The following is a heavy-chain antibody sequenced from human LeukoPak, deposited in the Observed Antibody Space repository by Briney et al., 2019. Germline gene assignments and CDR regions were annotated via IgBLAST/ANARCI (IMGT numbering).Heavy chain of an antibody. J-gene: IGHJ4*02. CDR1: GFTFSSYG. V-gene: IGHV3-30*18. CDR2: ISYDGSNK. CDR3: AKVLDSSGCFDY. Sequence: GGSLRLSCAASGFTFSSYGMHWVRQAPGKGLEWVAVISYDGSNKYYADSVKGRFTISRDNSKNTLYLQMNSLRAEDTAVYYCAKVLDSSGCFDYWGQGTLVTVSS. D-gene: IGHD6-19*01.